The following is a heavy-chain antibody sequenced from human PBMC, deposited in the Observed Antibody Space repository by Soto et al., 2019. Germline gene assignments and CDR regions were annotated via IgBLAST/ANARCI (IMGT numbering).Heavy chain of an antibody. CDR3: ARDLCGGGDSSDP. CDR1: GGTVSSYA. CDR2: IIPIFGTA. Sequence: SVKVSCKASGGTVSSYASSWVRQAPGQGLEWMGGIIPIFGTANYAQKFQGRVTITADESTSTAYMELSSLRSEDTAVYYCARDLCGGGDSSDPWGKGTLVTVSS. J-gene: IGHJ5*02. V-gene: IGHV1-69*13. D-gene: IGHD2-21*02.